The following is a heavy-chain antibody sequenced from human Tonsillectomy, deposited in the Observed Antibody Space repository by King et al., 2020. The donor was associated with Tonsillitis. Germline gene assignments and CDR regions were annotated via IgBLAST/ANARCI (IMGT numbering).Heavy chain of an antibody. V-gene: IGHV3-11*05. CDR3: ARYRQYSSGWYSGDFDY. J-gene: IGHJ4*02. Sequence: VQLVDSGGGLVKPGGSLRLSCAASGFTFSDYDMSWIRQAPGKGLEWVSYISSSSSDIKYADSVKGRFTISRDNAKSSLYLQMSSLRAEDTAVYFCARYRQYSSGWYSGDFDYWGQGTLVTVSS. CDR2: ISSSSSDI. D-gene: IGHD6-19*01. CDR1: GFTFSDYD.